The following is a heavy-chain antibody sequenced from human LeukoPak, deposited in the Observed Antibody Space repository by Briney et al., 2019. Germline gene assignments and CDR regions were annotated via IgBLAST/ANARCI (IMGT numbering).Heavy chain of an antibody. D-gene: IGHD3-10*01. V-gene: IGHV4-59*01. Sequence: KPSETLSLTCTVSGGSISSYYWSWIRQPPGKGLEWIGFIYYTGRTSYNPSLKSRVTISVDTSKNHFSLRLTSVTAADTAVYYCARYLSSGLDYWGQGTLVTVSS. CDR2: IYYTGRT. CDR1: GGSISSYY. J-gene: IGHJ4*02. CDR3: ARYLSSGLDY.